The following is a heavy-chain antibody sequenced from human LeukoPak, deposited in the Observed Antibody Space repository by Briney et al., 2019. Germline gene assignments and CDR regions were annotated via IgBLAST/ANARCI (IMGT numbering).Heavy chain of an antibody. CDR3: ATICSTSCYYDY. Sequence: GGSLRLSCAASGFLFSSYWMSWVRQAPGKGLEWVANIKHDGSDKYYVDSVTGRFTISRDNAKNSLSLQMNSLRVEDTAVYYCATICSTSCYYDYWGQGTLVTVSS. J-gene: IGHJ4*02. V-gene: IGHV3-7*01. CDR2: IKHDGSDK. CDR1: GFLFSSYW. D-gene: IGHD2-2*01.